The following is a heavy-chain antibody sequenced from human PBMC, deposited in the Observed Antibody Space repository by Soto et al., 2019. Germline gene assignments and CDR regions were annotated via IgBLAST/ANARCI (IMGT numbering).Heavy chain of an antibody. V-gene: IGHV4-39*01. J-gene: IGHJ6*02. Sequence: SETLSLTCTVSGGSISSRGYYWGWIRQPPGKGLEWIGTIYYSGSTYYNPSLKSRVTISVDTSKNQFSLKLSSVTAADTAVYYCARFYYDSSGYLPSPYYYYYGMDVWGQGTTVTVSS. CDR1: GGSISSRGYY. CDR3: ARFYYDSSGYLPSPYYYYYGMDV. CDR2: IYYSGST. D-gene: IGHD3-22*01.